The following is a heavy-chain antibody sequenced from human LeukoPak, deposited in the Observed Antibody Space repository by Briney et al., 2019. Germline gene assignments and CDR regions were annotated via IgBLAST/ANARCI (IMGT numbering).Heavy chain of an antibody. V-gene: IGHV1-18*01. J-gene: IGHJ5*02. CDR2: ISAYNGNT. CDR3: AGDGGYQLLLVENWLDP. D-gene: IGHD2-2*01. Sequence: ASVKVSCKASGYTFTSYGISWVRQAPGQGLEWMGWISAYNGNTNYAQKLQGRVTMTTDTSTSTAYMELRSLRSDDTAVYYCAGDGGYQLLLVENWLDPWGQGTLVTVSS. CDR1: GYTFTSYG.